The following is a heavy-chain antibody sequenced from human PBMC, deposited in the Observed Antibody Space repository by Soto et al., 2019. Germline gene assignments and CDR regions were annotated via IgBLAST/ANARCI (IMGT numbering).Heavy chain of an antibody. CDR3: ARDLTYGGNSGSLVYYGMDV. J-gene: IGHJ6*02. D-gene: IGHD4-17*01. Sequence: ASVKVSCKASGGTFSSYAISWVRQAPGQGLEWMGGIIPIFGTANYAQKFQGRVTITADESTSTAYMELSSLRSEDTAVYYCARDLTYGGNSGSLVYYGMDVWGQGTTVTVSS. V-gene: IGHV1-69*13. CDR2: IIPIFGTA. CDR1: GGTFSSYA.